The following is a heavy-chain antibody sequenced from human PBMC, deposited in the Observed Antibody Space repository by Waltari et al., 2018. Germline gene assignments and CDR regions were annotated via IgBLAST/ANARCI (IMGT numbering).Heavy chain of an antibody. CDR2: INHSGST. Sequence: QVQLQQWGAGLLTPSETLSLTCAVYGGSFRGYYWSWIRPPHGTGVEWIGEINHSGSTNYNPSLKSRVTISVDTSKNQFSLKLSSVTAADTAVYYCARGGPQAHYDFWSGYSVRYYFDYWGQGTLVTVSS. CDR1: GGSFRGYY. V-gene: IGHV4-34*01. D-gene: IGHD3-3*01. J-gene: IGHJ4*02. CDR3: ARGGPQAHYDFWSGYSVRYYFDY.